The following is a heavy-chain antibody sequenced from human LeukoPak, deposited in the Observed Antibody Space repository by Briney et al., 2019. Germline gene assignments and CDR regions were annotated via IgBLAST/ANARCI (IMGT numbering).Heavy chain of an antibody. CDR2: IIPIFGTA. Sequence: SVKVSCKASGGTFSSYAISWVRQAPGQGLEWMGGIIPIFGTANYAQKFQGRVTITAAESTSTAYMELSSLRSEDTAVYYCSAGYCSGGSCYNYYYGMDVWGQGTTVTVSS. J-gene: IGHJ6*02. D-gene: IGHD2-15*01. CDR1: GGTFSSYA. V-gene: IGHV1-69*13. CDR3: SAGYCSGGSCYNYYYGMDV.